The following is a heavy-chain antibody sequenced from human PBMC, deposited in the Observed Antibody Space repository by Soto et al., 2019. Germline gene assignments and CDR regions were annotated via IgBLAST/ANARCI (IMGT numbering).Heavy chain of an antibody. V-gene: IGHV4-34*01. CDR3: ARGGAAVAGYYYYYYMDV. CDR2: INHSGST. D-gene: IGHD6-19*01. Sequence: ETLSLTCAVYGGSFSGYYWSWIRQPPGKGLEWIGEINHSGSTNYNPSLKSRVTISVDTSKNQFSLKLSSVTAADTAVYYCARGGAAVAGYYYYYYMDVWGKGTTVTVSS. J-gene: IGHJ6*03. CDR1: GGSFSGYY.